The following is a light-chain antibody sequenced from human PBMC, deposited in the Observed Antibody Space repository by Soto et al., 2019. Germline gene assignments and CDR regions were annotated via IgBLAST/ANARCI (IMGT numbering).Light chain of an antibody. J-gene: IGLJ1*01. V-gene: IGLV2-8*01. Sequence: QSALAQPPSASGSLGQSVTISCTGTGSDIGGYNFVSWYQQHPGKAPKLLIYEVNKRPSGVPDRFSASKSGNTASLTVSGLQADDEADYYCSSYADSNNRYVFGTGTKLTVL. CDR3: SSYADSNNRYV. CDR2: EVN. CDR1: GSDIGGYNF.